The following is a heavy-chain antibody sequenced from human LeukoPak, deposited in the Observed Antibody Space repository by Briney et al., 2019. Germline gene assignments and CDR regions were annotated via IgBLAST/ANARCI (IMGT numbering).Heavy chain of an antibody. D-gene: IGHD3/OR15-3a*01. CDR1: GFSVSSTY. Sequence: PGGSLRLSCAASGFSVSSTYMSWVRQAPGKGLEWVSIIYSGSSTYYAESVKGRFTISRDNSKDTLHLQMNSLRAEDTAVYYCAQDRTGGWFDPWGQGTLVTVSS. V-gene: IGHV3-66*01. CDR2: IYSGSST. CDR3: AQDRTGGWFDP. J-gene: IGHJ5*02.